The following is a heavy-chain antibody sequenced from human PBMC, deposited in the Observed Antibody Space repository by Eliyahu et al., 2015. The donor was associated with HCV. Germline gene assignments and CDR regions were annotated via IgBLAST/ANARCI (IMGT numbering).Heavy chain of an antibody. V-gene: IGHV3-33*08. CDR2: IWYDGSKE. D-gene: IGHD4-23*01. Sequence: QVQLVESGGGVVQPGKSLRLSCVASGFTFSNYGAHWVRQAPGKGLEWLAVIWYDGSKEYYLDSLKGRFTISRDNSKSTLYLQMNSLRAEDTAVYFCATWNGGNSGYFQHWGLGTLVTVSS. J-gene: IGHJ1*01. CDR3: ATWNGGNSGYFQH. CDR1: GFTFSNYG.